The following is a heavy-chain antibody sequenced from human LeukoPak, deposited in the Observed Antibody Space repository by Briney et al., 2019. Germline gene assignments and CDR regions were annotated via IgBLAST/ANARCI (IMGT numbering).Heavy chain of an antibody. V-gene: IGHV3-7*01. CDR1: GFTFSSYW. CDR3: ARGSTYSSGWYTGFDY. D-gene: IGHD6-19*01. J-gene: IGHJ4*02. Sequence: GGSLRLSCAASGFTFSSYWMSWVRQAPGKGLEWVANIKQDGSEKYYVDSVKGRFTISRDNAKNSLYLQMNSLRAEDTAVYYCARGSTYSSGWYTGFDYWGQGTLVTVSS. CDR2: IKQDGSEK.